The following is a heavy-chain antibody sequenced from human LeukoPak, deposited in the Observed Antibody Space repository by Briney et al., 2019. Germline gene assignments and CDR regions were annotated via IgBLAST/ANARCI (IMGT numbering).Heavy chain of an antibody. CDR2: ISSSSSYI. CDR1: GFTFSSYS. Sequence: PGGSLRLSCAASGFTFSSYSMNWVRQAPGKGLEWVSSISSSSSYIYYADSVKGRFTISRDNAKNSLYLQMNSLRAEDTAVYYCARGTKLGPNYPDHWGQGTLVTVSS. V-gene: IGHV3-21*01. CDR3: ARGTKLGPNYPDH. J-gene: IGHJ4*02. D-gene: IGHD5-24*01.